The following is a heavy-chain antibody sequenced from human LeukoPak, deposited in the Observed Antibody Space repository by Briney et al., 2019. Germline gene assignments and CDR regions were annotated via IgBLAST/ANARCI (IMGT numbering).Heavy chain of an antibody. V-gene: IGHV1-2*02. CDR1: GYTFTGYY. Sequence: ASVKVSCKASGYTFTGYYMHWVRQAPGQGLEWMGWINPNSGGTNYAQKFQGRVTMTRDTSISTAYMELSRLRSDDTAVYYCARSRPLTTNAFDIWGQGTMVTVSS. J-gene: IGHJ3*02. CDR3: ARSRPLTTNAFDI. D-gene: IGHD4/OR15-4a*01. CDR2: INPNSGGT.